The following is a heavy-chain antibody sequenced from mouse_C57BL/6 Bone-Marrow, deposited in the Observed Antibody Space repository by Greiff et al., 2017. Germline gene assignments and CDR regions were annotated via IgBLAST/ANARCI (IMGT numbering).Heavy chain of an antibody. V-gene: IGHV1-50*01. Sequence: QVQLQQPGAELVKPGASVKLSCKASGYTFTSYWMQWVKQRPGQGLEWIGEIDPSDSYTNYNQTFKGKATLTVDTSSSTAYMQLSSLTSEDSAVYYCGLYYGSSYWYFDVWGTGTTVTVSS. CDR3: GLYYGSSYWYFDV. J-gene: IGHJ1*03. CDR2: IDPSDSYT. D-gene: IGHD1-1*01. CDR1: GYTFTSYW.